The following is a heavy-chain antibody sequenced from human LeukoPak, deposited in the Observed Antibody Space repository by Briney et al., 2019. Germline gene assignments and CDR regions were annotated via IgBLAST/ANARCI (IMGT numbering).Heavy chain of an antibody. CDR1: GYTLTELS. V-gene: IGHV1-24*01. J-gene: IGHJ4*02. CDR2: FDPEDGET. D-gene: IGHD1-20*01. CDR3: ATLLTVPRAFPYFDY. Sequence: ASVKVSCKVSGYTLTELSMHWVRQAPGKGLEWMGGFDPEDGETIYAQKFQGRVTMTEDTSTDTAYMELSSLRSEDTAVYYCATLLTVPRAFPYFDYWGQGTLVTVSS.